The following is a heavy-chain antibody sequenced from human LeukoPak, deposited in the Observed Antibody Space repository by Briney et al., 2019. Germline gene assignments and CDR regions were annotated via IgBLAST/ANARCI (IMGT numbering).Heavy chain of an antibody. CDR2: IYYSGST. CDR3: ARDLVTTVYYGMDV. J-gene: IGHJ6*02. Sequence: PSETLSLTCTVSGGSISSSSYYWGWIRQPPGKGLEWIGYIYYSGSTNYNPSLKSRVTISVDTSKNQFSLKLSSVTAADTAVYYCARDLVTTVYYGMDVWGQGTTVTVSS. D-gene: IGHD4-4*01. V-gene: IGHV4-61*01. CDR1: GGSISSSSYY.